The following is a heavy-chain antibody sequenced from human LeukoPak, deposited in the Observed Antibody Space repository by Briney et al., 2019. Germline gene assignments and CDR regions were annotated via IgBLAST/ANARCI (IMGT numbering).Heavy chain of an antibody. CDR2: IYYSGST. D-gene: IGHD3-22*01. J-gene: IGHJ6*03. Sequence: SETLSLTCTVSGGSISSYYWSWIRQPPGKGLEWIGYIYYSGSTYYNPSLRRRVTISVDTSKNQFSLKLSSVTAAGTAVYYCARSSEGRYYYDSSGFSYYYYYMDVWGKGTTVTISS. V-gene: IGHV4-59*01. CDR3: ARSSEGRYYYDSSGFSYYYYYMDV. CDR1: GGSISSYY.